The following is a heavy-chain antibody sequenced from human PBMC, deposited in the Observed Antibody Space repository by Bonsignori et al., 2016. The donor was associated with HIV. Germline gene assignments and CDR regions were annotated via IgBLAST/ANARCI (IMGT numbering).Heavy chain of an antibody. Sequence: SETLSLTCTVSGGYISTYYWSWIRQSPGKGLEWIGYIYYTGNTNYNPSLKSRVTMSMDTSKNQFSLNLNSVTAADTAVYYCARESTVAAAPNYYYYMDVWGKGATVTVSS. D-gene: IGHD2-15*01. CDR3: ARESTVAAAPNYYYYMDV. CDR1: GGYISTYY. J-gene: IGHJ6*03. CDR2: IYYTGNT. V-gene: IGHV4-59*01.